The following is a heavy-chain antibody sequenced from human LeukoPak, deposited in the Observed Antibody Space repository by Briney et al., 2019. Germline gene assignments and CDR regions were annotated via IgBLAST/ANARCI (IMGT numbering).Heavy chain of an antibody. J-gene: IGHJ4*02. CDR2: ISGSGGST. D-gene: IGHD5-18*01. V-gene: IGHV3-23*01. Sequence: QTGGSLRLSCAASGFTFSSYAMSWVRQAPGKGLEWVSAISGSGGSTYYADSVKGRFTISRDNSKNTLYLQMNSLRAEDTAVYYCAKESTDGYSLSHRFDYWGQGTLVTVSS. CDR1: GFTFSSYA. CDR3: AKESTDGYSLSHRFDY.